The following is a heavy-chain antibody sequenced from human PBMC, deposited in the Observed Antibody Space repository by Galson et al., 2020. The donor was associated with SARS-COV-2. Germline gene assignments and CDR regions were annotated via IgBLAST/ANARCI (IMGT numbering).Heavy chain of an antibody. Sequence: GGSLRLSCAASGFTFSSYGMHWVRQAPGKGLEWVAVISYDGSNKYYADSVKGRFTISRDNSKNTLYLQMNSLRAEDTAVYYCATWELLTVGYWGQGTLVTVSS. J-gene: IGHJ4*02. V-gene: IGHV3-30*03. CDR1: GFTFSSYG. CDR3: ATWELLTVGY. D-gene: IGHD1-26*01. CDR2: ISYDGSNK.